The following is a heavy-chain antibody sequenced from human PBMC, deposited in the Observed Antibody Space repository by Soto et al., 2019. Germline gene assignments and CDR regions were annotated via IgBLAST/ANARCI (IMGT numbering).Heavy chain of an antibody. CDR3: ARDHHLYGSSSHGGY. D-gene: IGHD4-17*01. CDR1: GYTFTSYA. V-gene: IGHV1-3*01. J-gene: IGHJ4*02. Sequence: ASVKVSCKASGYTFTSYAMHWVRQAPGQRLEWMGWINAGNGNTKYSQKFQGRVTMTRDTSASTVYMELSSLRSEDTAVYYCARDHHLYGSSSHGGYWGQGTLVTVSS. CDR2: INAGNGNT.